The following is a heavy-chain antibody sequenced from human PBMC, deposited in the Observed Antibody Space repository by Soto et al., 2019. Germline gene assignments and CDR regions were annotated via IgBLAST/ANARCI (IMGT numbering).Heavy chain of an antibody. Sequence: NPGGSLRLSCAASGFTFSSYSMNWVRQAPGKGLEWVSSISSSSSYIYYADSVKGRFTISRDNAKNSLYLQMNSLRAEDTAVYYCARDGRSGWYWDWFDPWGQGTLVTVSS. CDR3: ARDGRSGWYWDWFDP. J-gene: IGHJ5*02. CDR2: ISSSSSYI. D-gene: IGHD6-19*01. CDR1: GFTFSSYS. V-gene: IGHV3-21*01.